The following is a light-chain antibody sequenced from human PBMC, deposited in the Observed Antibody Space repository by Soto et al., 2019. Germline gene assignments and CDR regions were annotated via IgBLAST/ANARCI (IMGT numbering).Light chain of an antibody. J-gene: IGKJ4*01. CDR1: QNVYTN. V-gene: IGKV3-15*01. CDR3: QQYRNCPLT. Sequence: EIVMTQSPATLSVSPGEGATLSCKASQNVYTNLAWYQQRPGQPPRLLIYDASTRATGISARFSGSGYGTDFTLTIRSLQSEDFAVYCCQQYRNCPLTFGGGTKVEI. CDR2: DAS.